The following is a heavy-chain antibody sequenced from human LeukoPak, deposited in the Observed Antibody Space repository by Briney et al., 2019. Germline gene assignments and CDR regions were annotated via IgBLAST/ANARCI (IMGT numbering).Heavy chain of an antibody. D-gene: IGHD2-8*01. CDR2: ISSSSSTI. CDR1: GFTFSSYS. Sequence: GGSLRLSCAASGFTFSSYSMNWVRQAPGKGLEWVSYISSSSSTIYYADSVKGRFTISRDNAKNSLYLQMNSLRAEDTAVYYCAREGVYARGAPYYYYYYCMDVWGKGTTVTVSS. CDR3: AREGVYARGAPYYYYYYCMDV. J-gene: IGHJ6*03. V-gene: IGHV3-48*01.